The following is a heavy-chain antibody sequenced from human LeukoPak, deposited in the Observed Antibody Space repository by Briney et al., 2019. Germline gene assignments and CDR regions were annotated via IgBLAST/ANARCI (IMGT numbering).Heavy chain of an antibody. V-gene: IGHV4-34*01. J-gene: IGHJ5*02. CDR1: GGSFSGYY. CDR2: INHSGST. CDR3: ARVQYYYGSGSYYNFLGTSDWFDP. Sequence: PSETLSLTCAVYGGSFSGYYWSWIRQPPGKGLEWIGEINHSGSTNYNPSLKSRVTISVDTSKNQFSLKLSSVTAADTAVYYCARVQYYYGSGSYYNFLGTSDWFDPWGQGTLVTVSS. D-gene: IGHD3-10*01.